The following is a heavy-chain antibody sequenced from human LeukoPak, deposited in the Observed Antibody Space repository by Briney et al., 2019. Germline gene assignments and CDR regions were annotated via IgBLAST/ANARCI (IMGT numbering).Heavy chain of an antibody. J-gene: IGHJ4*02. V-gene: IGHV3-30*02. D-gene: IGHD4-11*01. CDR3: ANYSNYGAGSVDY. CDR2: IRYDGSNK. CDR1: GFTFSSYG. Sequence: GGSLRLSCAASGFTFSSYGMPSVRQAPGKGLEWVAFIRYDGSNKYYADYVKGRFTISRDNSKNTLYLQMNSLRAEDTAVYYCANYSNYGAGSVDYWGQGTLVTVSS.